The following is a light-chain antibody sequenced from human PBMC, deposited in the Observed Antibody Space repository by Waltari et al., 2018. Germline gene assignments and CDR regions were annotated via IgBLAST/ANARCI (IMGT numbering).Light chain of an antibody. CDR2: RHN. Sequence: QSVVTQPPSASGTPGQRVTISCSGSSSNIGSNYVYWFQQLPGTAPKLLIYRHNQRTSGVPARSCGSKSGTSASLAISGLRSEDEADYYCAAWDDSLSGPVFGGGTKLTVL. CDR3: AAWDDSLSGPV. V-gene: IGLV1-47*01. J-gene: IGLJ2*01. CDR1: SSNIGSNY.